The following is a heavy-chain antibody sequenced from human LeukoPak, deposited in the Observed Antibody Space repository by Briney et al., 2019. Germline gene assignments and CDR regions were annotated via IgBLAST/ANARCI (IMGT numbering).Heavy chain of an antibody. CDR3: AKTTHGMDV. V-gene: IGHV3-9*01. CDR2: ISWNSGSI. J-gene: IGHJ6*02. CDR1: GFTFDDYA. Sequence: GRSLRLSCAASGFTFDDYAMHWVRQAPGNGLEWVSGISWNSGSIGYADSVKGRFTISRDNAKNSLYLQMNSLRAEDTALYYCAKTTHGMDVWGQGTTVTVSS.